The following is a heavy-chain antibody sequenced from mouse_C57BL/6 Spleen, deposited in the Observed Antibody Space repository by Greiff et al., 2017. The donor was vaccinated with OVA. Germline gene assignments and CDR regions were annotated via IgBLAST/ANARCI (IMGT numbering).Heavy chain of an antibody. CDR2: INYDGSST. CDR3: AREGDLYYDYSYWYFDV. J-gene: IGHJ1*03. D-gene: IGHD2-4*01. CDR1: GFTFSDYY. V-gene: IGHV5-16*01. Sequence: EVMLVESEGGLVQPGSSMKLSCTASGFTFSDYYMAWVRQVPEKGLEWVANINYDGSSTYYLDSLKSRFIISRDNAKNILYLQMSSLKSEDTATYYCAREGDLYYDYSYWYFDVWGTGTTVTVSS.